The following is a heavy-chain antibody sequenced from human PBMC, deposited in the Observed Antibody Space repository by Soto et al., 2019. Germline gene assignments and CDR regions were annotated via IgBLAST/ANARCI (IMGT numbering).Heavy chain of an antibody. Sequence: PGGSLRLSCAASGFTFSNFAIHWVRQAPGKGLEWVAVISHDGTNKYYADSVKGRITISRDNSNNTLYLQMNSLRAEDTAVYYCARNYYGSGSYLGPFGYWGQGTLVTVSS. J-gene: IGHJ4*02. CDR2: ISHDGTNK. CDR1: GFTFSNFA. V-gene: IGHV3-30-3*01. D-gene: IGHD3-10*01. CDR3: ARNYYGSGSYLGPFGY.